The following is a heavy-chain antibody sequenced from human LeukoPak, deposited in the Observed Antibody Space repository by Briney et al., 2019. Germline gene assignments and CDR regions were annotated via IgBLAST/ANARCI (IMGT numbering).Heavy chain of an antibody. CDR1: GFTFSSYA. J-gene: IGHJ4*02. CDR3: AREDIVVVPAATVPTFDY. CDR2: ISSSSSYI. D-gene: IGHD2-2*01. Sequence: GGSLRLSCAASGFTFSSYAMNWVRQAPGKGLEWVSSISSSSSYIYYADSVKGRFTISRDNAKNSLYLQMNSLRAEDTAVYYCAREDIVVVPAATVPTFDYWGQGTLVTVSS. V-gene: IGHV3-21*01.